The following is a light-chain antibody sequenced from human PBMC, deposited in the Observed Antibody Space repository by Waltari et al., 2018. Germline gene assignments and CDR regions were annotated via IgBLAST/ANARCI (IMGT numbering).Light chain of an antibody. V-gene: IGKV3-15*01. CDR2: HAS. J-gene: IGKJ5*01. CDR1: QSISFN. CDR3: QQYNVWPPIT. Sequence: EILMTQSPATLSLSPGERATLSCRASQSISFNLAWYQQRPGKPPRLLIFHASTRATGIPARFSGSGSGTECTLTIRTLQSEDSGVYYCQQYNVWPPITFGQGTRLEIK.